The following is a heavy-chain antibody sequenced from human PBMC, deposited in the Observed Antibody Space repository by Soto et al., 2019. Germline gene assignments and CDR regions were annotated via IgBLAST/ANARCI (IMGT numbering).Heavy chain of an antibody. D-gene: IGHD3-22*01. CDR1: GFTVSSNY. Sequence: GGSLRLSCAASGFTVSSNYMSWVRQAPGKGLEWVSVIYSGGSTYYADSVKGRFTISRDNSKNTLYLQMNSLRAEDTAVYYCAREMHDSSGYYSNWFDPWGQGTLVTVSS. J-gene: IGHJ5*02. V-gene: IGHV3-66*01. CDR3: AREMHDSSGYYSNWFDP. CDR2: IYSGGST.